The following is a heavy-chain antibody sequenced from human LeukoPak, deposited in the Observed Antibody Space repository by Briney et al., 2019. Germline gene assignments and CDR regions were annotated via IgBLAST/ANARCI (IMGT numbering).Heavy chain of an antibody. Sequence: GESLKISCKGSGYSFTSYWIGWVRQMPGKGLEWMGIIYPGDSDTRYSPSFQGQVTISADKSISTAYLQWSSLKASDTAMYYCARQTDYYDSSGLYWFDPWGQGTLVTVSS. D-gene: IGHD3-22*01. CDR1: GYSFTSYW. CDR2: IYPGDSDT. CDR3: ARQTDYYDSSGLYWFDP. V-gene: IGHV5-51*01. J-gene: IGHJ5*02.